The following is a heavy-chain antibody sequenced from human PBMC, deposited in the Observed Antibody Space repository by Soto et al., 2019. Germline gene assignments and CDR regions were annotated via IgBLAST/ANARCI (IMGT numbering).Heavy chain of an antibody. CDR1: GFTFDDYA. CDR2: ISWNSGSI. Sequence: GGSLRLSCAASGFTFDDYAMHWVRQAPGKGLEWVSGISWNSGSIGNVDSVKGRFTISRDNAKNSLYLQMNSLRAEDTALYYCAKVDCSSTSCAEFDYWGQGTLVTVSS. V-gene: IGHV3-9*01. J-gene: IGHJ4*02. D-gene: IGHD2-2*01. CDR3: AKVDCSSTSCAEFDY.